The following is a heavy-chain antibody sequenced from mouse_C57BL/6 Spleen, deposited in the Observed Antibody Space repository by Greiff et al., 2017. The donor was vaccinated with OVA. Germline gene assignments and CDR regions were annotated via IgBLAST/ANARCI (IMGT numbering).Heavy chain of an antibody. D-gene: IGHD3-2*02. CDR1: GYTFTSYW. CDR2: IDPSDSET. V-gene: IGHV1-52*01. Sequence: VQLKQPGAELVRPGASVKLSCKASGYTFTSYWMHWVKQRPIQGLEWIGNIDPSDSETHYNQKFKDKATLTVDKSSSTAYMQLSSLTSEDSAVYYCARFEAAQPYFDCWGKGTTVTVSS. J-gene: IGHJ2*01. CDR3: ARFEAAQPYFDC.